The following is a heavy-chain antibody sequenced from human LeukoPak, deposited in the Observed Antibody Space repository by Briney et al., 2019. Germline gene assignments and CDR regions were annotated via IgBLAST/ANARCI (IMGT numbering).Heavy chain of an antibody. Sequence: PGGSLRLSCEASGFTFRIYWMSWVRQAPGKGLEWVANIKHDGSEKYYVDSVKGRFTISRDNAKNSLYLQMNSLRAEDTAVYYCARDLYDSGAYSSPIDYWGQGTLVTVSS. CDR3: ARDLYDSGAYSSPIDY. J-gene: IGHJ4*02. CDR1: GFTFRIYW. V-gene: IGHV3-7*01. D-gene: IGHD3-22*01. CDR2: IKHDGSEK.